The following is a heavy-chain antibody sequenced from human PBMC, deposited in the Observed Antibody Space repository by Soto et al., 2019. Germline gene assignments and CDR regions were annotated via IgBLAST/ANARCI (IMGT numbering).Heavy chain of an antibody. Sequence: GGSLRLSCAASGFTFNTYGMHWVRQAPGKGLEWVAIISYDGSDKIYADSVKGRFTISRDNARNTLYLQMNSLRGEDTAVYYCAKSPSQMGYYFDYWGQGTLVTVSS. V-gene: IGHV3-30*18. J-gene: IGHJ4*02. CDR2: ISYDGSDK. D-gene: IGHD6-6*01. CDR3: AKSPSQMGYYFDY. CDR1: GFTFNTYG.